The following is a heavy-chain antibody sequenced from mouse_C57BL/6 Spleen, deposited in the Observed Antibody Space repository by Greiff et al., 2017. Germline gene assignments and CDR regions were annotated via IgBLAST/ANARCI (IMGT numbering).Heavy chain of an antibody. CDR3: ARLGIYYGSSSYYFDY. D-gene: IGHD1-1*01. V-gene: IGHV1-64*01. CDR2: IHPNSGST. J-gene: IGHJ2*01. CDR1: GYTFTSYW. Sequence: QVQLQQPGAELVKPGASVKLSCKASGYTFTSYWMHWVKRRPGQGLEWIGMIHPNSGSTNYNEKFKSKATLTVDKSSSTAYMQLSSLTSEDSAVYYCARLGIYYGSSSYYFDYWGQGTTLTVSS.